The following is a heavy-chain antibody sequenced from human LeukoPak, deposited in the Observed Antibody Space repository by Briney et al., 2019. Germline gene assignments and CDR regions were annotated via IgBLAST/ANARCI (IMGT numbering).Heavy chain of an antibody. CDR3: ARYLDYGGNSRVFQH. V-gene: IGHV4-39*07. D-gene: IGHD4-23*01. J-gene: IGHJ1*01. CDR1: GGSISSSSYY. Sequence: PSETLSLTCTVSGGSISSSSYYWGWIRQPPGKGLEWIGSIYYSGSTYYNPSLKSRVTISIDTSMNQFFLKLSSVTAADTAVYYCARYLDYGGNSRVFQHWGQGTLVTVSS. CDR2: IYYSGST.